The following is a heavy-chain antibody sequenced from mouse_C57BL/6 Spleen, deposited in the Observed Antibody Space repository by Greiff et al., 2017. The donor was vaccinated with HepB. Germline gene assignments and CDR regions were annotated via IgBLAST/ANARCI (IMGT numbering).Heavy chain of an antibody. CDR3: ARSDGYYGAWFAY. J-gene: IGHJ3*01. CDR1: GYSFTGYY. D-gene: IGHD2-3*01. V-gene: IGHV1-42*01. CDR2: INPSTGGT. Sequence: EVQRVESGPELVKPGASVKISCKASGYSFTGYYMNWVKQSPEKSLEWIGEINPSTGGTTYNQKFKAKATLTVDKSSSTAYMQPKSLTSEDSAVYYCARSDGYYGAWFAYWGQGTLVTVSA.